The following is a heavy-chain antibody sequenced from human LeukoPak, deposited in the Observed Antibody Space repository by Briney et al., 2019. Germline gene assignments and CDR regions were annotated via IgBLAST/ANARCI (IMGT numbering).Heavy chain of an antibody. Sequence: GGSLRLSCAASGFTFSSYSMNWVRHAPGKGLEWVSSISSSSSYIYYAHSVKGRFTISRDNAKNSLYLQMNSLRAEDTAVYYCAREVRLGVQGYWGQGTLVTVSS. V-gene: IGHV3-21*01. CDR3: AREVRLGVQGY. CDR1: GFTFSSYS. J-gene: IGHJ4*02. CDR2: ISSSSSYI. D-gene: IGHD3-16*01.